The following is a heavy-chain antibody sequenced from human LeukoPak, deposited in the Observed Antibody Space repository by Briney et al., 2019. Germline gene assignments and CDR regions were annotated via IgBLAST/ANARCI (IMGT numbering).Heavy chain of an antibody. J-gene: IGHJ4*02. Sequence: SETLSLTCTVSSGSITGYYWSWIRQPRGKGLEWIGYVYATGTTNYNPSLKTRATISIDTSKNQLSLTLTSVTAADTAVYYCARVGSGGAWFDFWGQGTLVSVSS. CDR2: VYATGTT. D-gene: IGHD6-19*01. CDR1: SGSITGYY. V-gene: IGHV4-59*01. CDR3: ARVGSGGAWFDF.